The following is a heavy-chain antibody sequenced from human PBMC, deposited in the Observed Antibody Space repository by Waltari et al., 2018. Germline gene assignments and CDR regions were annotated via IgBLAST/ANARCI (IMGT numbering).Heavy chain of an antibody. D-gene: IGHD3-10*01. Sequence: EVQLVESGGGLVQPGGSLRLSCAASGFTCSSYEMNWVRQAPGKGLEWVSYISSGGTNMFYAESVKGRFTISRDNAKNSLYLHMNSLRVEDTAVYYCARERSVTGKGNLDYWGQGTLVTVSS. CDR1: GFTCSSYE. CDR2: ISSGGTNM. J-gene: IGHJ4*02. CDR3: ARERSVTGKGNLDY. V-gene: IGHV3-48*03.